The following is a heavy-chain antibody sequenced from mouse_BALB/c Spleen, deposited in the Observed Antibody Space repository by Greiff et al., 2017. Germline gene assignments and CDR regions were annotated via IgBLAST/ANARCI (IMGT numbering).Heavy chain of an antibody. Sequence: LVKTGASVKISCKASGYSFTGYYMHWVKQSHGKSLEWIGYISCYNGATSYNQKFKGKATFTVDTSSSTAYMQFNSLTSEDSAVYYCARWKGITTGYAMDYWGQGTSVTVSS. V-gene: IGHV1S34*01. D-gene: IGHD2-4*01. J-gene: IGHJ4*01. CDR1: GYSFTGYY. CDR3: ARWKGITTGYAMDY. CDR2: ISCYNGAT.